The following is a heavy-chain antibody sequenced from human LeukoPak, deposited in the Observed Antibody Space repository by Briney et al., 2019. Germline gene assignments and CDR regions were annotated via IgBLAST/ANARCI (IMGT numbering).Heavy chain of an antibody. CDR3: AGDSSGWYGDAFDI. D-gene: IGHD6-19*01. CDR1: GGTFSSYA. Sequence: SVKVSCKASGGTFSSYAISWVRQAPGQGLEWMGRIIPILGIANYAQKFQGRVTITADKSTSTAYMELSSLRSEDTAVYYCAGDSSGWYGDAFDIWGQGTMVTVSS. CDR2: IIPILGIA. J-gene: IGHJ3*02. V-gene: IGHV1-69*04.